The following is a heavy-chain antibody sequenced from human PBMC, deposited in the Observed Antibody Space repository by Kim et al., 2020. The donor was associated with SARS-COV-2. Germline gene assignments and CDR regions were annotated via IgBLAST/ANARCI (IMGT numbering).Heavy chain of an antibody. CDR3: TRGGYSSSWFWNY. CDR1: GFTLNRYW. V-gene: IGHV3-7*01. J-gene: IGHJ4*02. D-gene: IGHD6-13*01. CDR2: IKQDGSEE. Sequence: GGSLRLSCAASGFTLNRYWMTWVRRAPGKGLEWVANIKQDGSEEYYVDFVKGRFTISRDNAKNSLFLQMNSLRPEDTALYYCTRGGYSSSWFWNYWGRGTLGTVSS.